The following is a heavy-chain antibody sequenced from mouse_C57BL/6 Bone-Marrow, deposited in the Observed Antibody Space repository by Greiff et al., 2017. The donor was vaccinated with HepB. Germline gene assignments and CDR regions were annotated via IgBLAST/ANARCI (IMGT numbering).Heavy chain of an antibody. V-gene: IGHV1-81*01. J-gene: IGHJ3*01. CDR1: GYTFTSYG. D-gene: IGHD2-4*01. CDR3: ARGMITRKVWFAY. CDR2: IYPRSGNT. Sequence: QVHVKQSGAELARPGASVKLSCKASGYTFTSYGISWVKQRTGQGLEWIGEIYPRSGNTYYNEKFKGKATLTADKSSSTAYMELRSLTSEDSAVYFGARGMITRKVWFAYWGQGTLVTVSA.